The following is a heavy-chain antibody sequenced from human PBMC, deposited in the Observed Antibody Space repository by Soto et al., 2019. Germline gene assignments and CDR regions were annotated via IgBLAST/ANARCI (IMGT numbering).Heavy chain of an antibody. V-gene: IGHV3-7*01. Sequence: LRLSCIASGFSSSDYWMAWIRQVPGKGLELVAAINGDGSDRGYLESVEGRFTISRDNANNSVFLHLNTLTAEDTAVYFCTRDPCWGALDIWGQGTMVTVSS. D-gene: IGHD7-27*01. J-gene: IGHJ3*02. CDR3: TRDPCWGALDI. CDR1: GFSSSDYW. CDR2: INGDGSDR.